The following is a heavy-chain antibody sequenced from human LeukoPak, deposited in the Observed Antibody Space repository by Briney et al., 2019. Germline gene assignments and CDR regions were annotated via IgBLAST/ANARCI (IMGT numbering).Heavy chain of an antibody. CDR2: IDPSDSYT. V-gene: IGHV5-10-1*01. Sequence: GESLKISCKGSGYSFTSYWINWVRQMPGKGLEWVGRIDPSDSYTAYSPSFRGHVTISADKSISTAYLQWSSLKASDTAIYYCARSSRDCGLITCRQPLDYWGQGTLVTVSS. CDR3: ARSSRDCGLITCRQPLDY. CDR1: GYSFTSYW. D-gene: IGHD2-21*01. J-gene: IGHJ4*02.